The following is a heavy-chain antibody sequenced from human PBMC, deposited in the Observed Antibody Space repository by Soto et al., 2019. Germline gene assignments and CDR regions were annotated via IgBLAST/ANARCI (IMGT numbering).Heavy chain of an antibody. CDR3: ARNYYYDSSGYYWSAFDI. CDR1: VFTFSSYA. V-gene: IGHV3-30-3*01. D-gene: IGHD3-22*01. J-gene: IGHJ3*02. CDR2: ISYDGSNK. Sequence: GGSLRLSCASSVFTFSSYAMHWVRQAPGKGLEWVAVISYDGSNKYYADSVKGRFTISRDNSMTTLYLQMNSLRAADTAVYYCARNYYYDSSGYYWSAFDIWGQGTMVTVSS.